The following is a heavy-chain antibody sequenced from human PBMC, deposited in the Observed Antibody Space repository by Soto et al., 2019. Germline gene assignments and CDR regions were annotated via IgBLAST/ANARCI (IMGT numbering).Heavy chain of an antibody. CDR2: ISSTTNYI. CDR3: ARQPEDFTSICDY. CDR1: GFTFTRYS. J-gene: IGHJ4*02. V-gene: IGHV3-21*03. Sequence: GGSLRLSCAASGFTFTRYSMNWVRQAPGKGLEWVSSISSTTNYIYYGDSMKGRFTISRDNAKNSLYLQMNSLRAEQTAVYYCARQPEDFTSICDYGGQETLVTVSS.